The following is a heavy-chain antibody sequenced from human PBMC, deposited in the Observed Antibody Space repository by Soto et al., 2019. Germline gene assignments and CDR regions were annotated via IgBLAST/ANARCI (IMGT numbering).Heavy chain of an antibody. D-gene: IGHD2-2*01. V-gene: IGHV1-69*06. CDR1: GGTFSSYA. CDR2: IIPIFGTA. CDR3: ARAKVYCSSTSCYAPYYYGMDV. J-gene: IGHJ6*02. Sequence: QVQLVQSGAEVKKPESSVKVSCKASGGTFSSYAISWVRQAPGQGLEWMGGIIPIFGTANYAQKFQGRVTITADKSTSTAYMELSSLRSEDTAVYYCARAKVYCSSTSCYAPYYYGMDVWGQGTTVTVSS.